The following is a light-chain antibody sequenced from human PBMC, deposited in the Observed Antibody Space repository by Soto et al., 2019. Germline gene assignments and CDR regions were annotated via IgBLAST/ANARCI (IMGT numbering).Light chain of an antibody. Sequence: DLQMAQSQTSLSASXXDIVXITCLASQGIRNLLAWYQQKPEKAPKXXIYRTSNLESGVPSRFSGSGSGTDYTLTISSLQPEDFATYYCQQYDSYTSTFGQGTRLDIK. CDR1: QGIRNL. CDR2: RTS. V-gene: IGKV1D-16*01. CDR3: QQYDSYTST. J-gene: IGKJ5*01.